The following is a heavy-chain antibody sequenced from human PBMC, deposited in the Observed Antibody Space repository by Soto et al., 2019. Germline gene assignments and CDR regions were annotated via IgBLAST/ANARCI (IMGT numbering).Heavy chain of an antibody. D-gene: IGHD1-7*01. V-gene: IGHV6-1*01. Sequence: QAQLQESGPGLVKPSQTLSLTCAISGDSVSSNSAAWNWIRQSPSRGLEWLGRTYYRSRWYNDYAVPVRSRITVNADTSKNQFSLQLTSVTPEDTAVYYCAGTTSYQWYYMDVWGKGTTVTVSS. CDR3: AGTTSYQWYYMDV. CDR1: GDSVSSNSAA. J-gene: IGHJ6*03. CDR2: TYYRSRWYN.